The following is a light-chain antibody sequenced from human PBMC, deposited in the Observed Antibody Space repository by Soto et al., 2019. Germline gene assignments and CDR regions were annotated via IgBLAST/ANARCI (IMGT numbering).Light chain of an antibody. CDR3: QQYDNLQLT. CDR1: QDISNY. Sequence: DIQMTQSPSSLSASVGDRVTITCQASQDISNYLNWYQQKPGKAPKLLIYDASNLETGVPSRFSGSGSGTDFTFTISSLQSEDIATYYCQQYDNLQLTFGGGTKVEIK. V-gene: IGKV1-33*01. J-gene: IGKJ4*01. CDR2: DAS.